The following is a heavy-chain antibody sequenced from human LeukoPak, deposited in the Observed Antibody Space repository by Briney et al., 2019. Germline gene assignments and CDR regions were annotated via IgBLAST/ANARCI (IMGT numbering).Heavy chain of an antibody. CDR2: ISAYNGNT. J-gene: IGHJ6*03. V-gene: IGHV1-18*01. CDR3: AREGGEVVVPVDESLYYYYYMDV. D-gene: IGHD2-2*01. CDR1: GYTFTSYG. Sequence: ASVKVSCKASGYTFTSYGISWVRQAPGQGLEWMGWISAYNGNTNYAQKLQGRVTMTTDTSTSTAYMELRSLRSDDTAVYYCAREGGEVVVPVDESLYYYYYMDVWGKGTTVTVSS.